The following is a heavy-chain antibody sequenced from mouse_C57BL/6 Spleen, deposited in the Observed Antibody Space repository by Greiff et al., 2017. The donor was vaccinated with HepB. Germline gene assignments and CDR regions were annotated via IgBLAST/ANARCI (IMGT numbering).Heavy chain of an antibody. D-gene: IGHD2-5*01. V-gene: IGHV3-6*01. Sequence: EVKLQESGPGLVKPSQSLSLTCSVTGYSITSGYYWNWIRQFPGNKLEWMGYISYDGSNNYNPSLKNRISITRDTSTNQFFLKLNSVTSEDTATYCCARYSNYDWYFDVWGTGTTVTVSS. CDR2: ISYDGSN. CDR3: ARYSNYDWYFDV. CDR1: GYSITSGYY. J-gene: IGHJ1*03.